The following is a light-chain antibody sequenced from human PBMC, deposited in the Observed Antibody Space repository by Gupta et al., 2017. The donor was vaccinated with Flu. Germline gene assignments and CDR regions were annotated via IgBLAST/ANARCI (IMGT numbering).Light chain of an antibody. J-gene: IGKJ2*01. CDR1: QSVSVN. CDR2: GAS. V-gene: IGKV3-15*01. Sequence: PAPLSVSPGETVTLSCRASQSVSVNVAWSQQKPGQAPRLLIYGASTRATGVPARFSGRGSGTGFTLTIDSLQSEDFAVYDCQQYDSWPHSFGQGSKVEIK. CDR3: QQYDSWPHS.